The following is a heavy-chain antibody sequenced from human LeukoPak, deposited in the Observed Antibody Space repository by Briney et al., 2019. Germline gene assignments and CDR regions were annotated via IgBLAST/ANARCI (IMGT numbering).Heavy chain of an antibody. CDR1: GFTFSSYS. V-gene: IGHV3-21*01. CDR2: ISSSSSYI. Sequence: GGSLRLSCAASGFTFSSYSMNWVRQAPGKGLEWVSSISSSSSYIYYADSVKGRFTISRDNAKNSLYLQMNSLRAEDTAVYYCARDGIQLWWDYWGQGTLLTVSS. J-gene: IGHJ4*02. CDR3: ARDGIQLWWDY. D-gene: IGHD5-18*01.